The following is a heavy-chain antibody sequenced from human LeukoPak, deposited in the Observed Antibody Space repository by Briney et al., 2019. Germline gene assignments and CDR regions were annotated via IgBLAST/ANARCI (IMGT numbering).Heavy chain of an antibody. V-gene: IGHV3-74*01. CDR2: INSDGSST. D-gene: IGHD3-9*01. Sequence: GGSLRLSCVASRFTFSNYEMNWVRQAPGKGLVWVSRINSDGSSTSYADSVKGRFTISRDDAKNTLYLQMNSLRAEDTAVYYCARGLRYFDWTLDYWGQGTLVTVSS. J-gene: IGHJ4*02. CDR1: RFTFSNYE. CDR3: ARGLRYFDWTLDY.